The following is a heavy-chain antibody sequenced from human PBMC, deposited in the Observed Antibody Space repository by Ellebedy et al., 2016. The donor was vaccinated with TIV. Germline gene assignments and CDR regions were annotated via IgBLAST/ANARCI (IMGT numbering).Heavy chain of an antibody. CDR3: VSSVSVDAFDL. J-gene: IGHJ3*01. CDR1: GGSLSDNY. D-gene: IGHD3-10*01. CDR2: LYYTGST. Sequence: SETLSLTCAVSGGSLSDNYWTWIRQPPGKGLEWIGYLYYTGSTNYNPSLKSRVTISVNTPRNQFSLKLNSVTAADTAVYYCVSSVSVDAFDLWGHGTMVTVSS. V-gene: IGHV4-59*01.